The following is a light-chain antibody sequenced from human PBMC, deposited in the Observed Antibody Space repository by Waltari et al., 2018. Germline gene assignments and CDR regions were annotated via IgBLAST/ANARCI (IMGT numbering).Light chain of an antibody. CDR3: QQYYSTPPIT. Sequence: DIVMTQSPDSLAVSLGERATLNCKSSQSIFYSAINKNYLAWYQQKPGQPPKLLIYWASTRESGVPDRFTGSGSGTDFTLTISSLQAEDVAVYYCQQYYSTPPITFGQGTRLEIK. CDR1: QSIFYSAINKNY. CDR2: WAS. V-gene: IGKV4-1*01. J-gene: IGKJ5*01.